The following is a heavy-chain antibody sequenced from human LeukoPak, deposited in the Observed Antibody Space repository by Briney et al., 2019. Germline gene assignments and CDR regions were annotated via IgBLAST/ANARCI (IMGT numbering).Heavy chain of an antibody. D-gene: IGHD2-2*01. V-gene: IGHV1-46*01. Sequence: ASVKVSCKASGYTFTSYYMHWVRQAPGQGLEWVGIINPSGDPTTYAQKFQGRVTITADESTTTAYMELSSLRSDDTAVYYCAKGPGTSSNNYYYYYMDVWGKGTTVTISS. J-gene: IGHJ6*03. CDR2: INPSGDPT. CDR3: AKGPGTSSNNYYYYYMDV. CDR1: GYTFTSYY.